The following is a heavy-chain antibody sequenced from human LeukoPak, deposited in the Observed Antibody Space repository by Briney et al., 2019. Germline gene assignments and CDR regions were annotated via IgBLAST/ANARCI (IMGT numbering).Heavy chain of an antibody. CDR1: GYTLTNYN. CDR3: AREFGHCSGDNCFYFFDL. Sequence: ASVKVSCTPSGYTLTNYNISWGRQAPGQGLEWMVWINTHKGHTNFLQKFQGRVTVTTDISTNTAYMELRRLRSDDTAVYYCAREFGHCSGDNCFYFFDLWGQGSQVIVSS. J-gene: IGHJ4*02. D-gene: IGHD2-15*01. CDR2: INTHKGHT. V-gene: IGHV1-18*01.